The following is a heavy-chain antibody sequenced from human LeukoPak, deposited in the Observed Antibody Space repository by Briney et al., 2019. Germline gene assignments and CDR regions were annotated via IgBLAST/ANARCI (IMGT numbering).Heavy chain of an antibody. Sequence: SETLSLTCAVYGGSFSGYYWSWIRQPPGKGLEWIGSIYYSGSTYYNPSLKSRVTISVDTSKNQFSLKLSSVTAADTAVYYCARHNCSSTSCYYYYYMDVWGKGTTVTVSS. CDR2: IYYSGST. V-gene: IGHV4-34*01. D-gene: IGHD2-2*01. CDR3: ARHNCSSTSCYYYYYMDV. CDR1: GGSFSGYY. J-gene: IGHJ6*03.